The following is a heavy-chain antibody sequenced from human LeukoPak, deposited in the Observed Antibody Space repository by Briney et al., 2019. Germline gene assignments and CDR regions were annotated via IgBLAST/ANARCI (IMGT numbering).Heavy chain of an antibody. CDR1: GGSMSPYH. CDR2: IYYSGST. J-gene: IGHJ4*02. D-gene: IGHD3-22*01. V-gene: IGHV4-59*12. Sequence: PSETLSLTCTVSGGSMSPYHWGWIRQPPGKGLEWTGYIYYSGSTNYNPSLNSRVTISVDTSKNQFSLKLSSVTAADTAVYYCARVWDYYDSSGYYYPRKHLFDYWGQGTLVTVSS. CDR3: ARVWDYYDSSGYYYPRKHLFDY.